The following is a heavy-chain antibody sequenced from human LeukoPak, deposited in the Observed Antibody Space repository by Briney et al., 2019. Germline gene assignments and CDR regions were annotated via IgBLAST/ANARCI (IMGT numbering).Heavy chain of an antibody. D-gene: IGHD5-24*01. CDR3: ARWGSRDGYNPDDAFDI. V-gene: IGHV4-59*01. CDR2: IYYSGST. J-gene: IGHJ3*02. Sequence: TPETLSLTCTVSGGSISSYYWSWIRPPPGKGLEWIGYIYYSGSTNYNPTLKSRVTISVDTSKNQFPLKMSSVTAADSAVYYCARWGSRDGYNPDDAFDIWGQGTMVTVSS. CDR1: GGSISSYY.